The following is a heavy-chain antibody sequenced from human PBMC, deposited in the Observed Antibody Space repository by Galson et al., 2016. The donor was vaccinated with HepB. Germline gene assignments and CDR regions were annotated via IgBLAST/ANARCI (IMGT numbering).Heavy chain of an antibody. Sequence: QSGAEVKKPGESLKISCKGFGYSFTSYWIGWVRQMPGKGLEWMGIIYPYDSDCRYSPSFQGQVTFSADKSISTAYRQWSSLEASDTAIYYCARQGGSIPNRYGMDVWGQGTTVTVAS. V-gene: IGHV5-51*01. CDR2: IYPYDSDC. CDR3: ARQGGSIPNRYGMDV. D-gene: IGHD2-21*01. J-gene: IGHJ6*02. CDR1: GYSFTSYW.